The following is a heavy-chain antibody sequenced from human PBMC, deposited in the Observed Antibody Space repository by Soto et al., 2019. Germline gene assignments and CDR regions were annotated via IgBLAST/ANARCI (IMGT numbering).Heavy chain of an antibody. CDR2: ISGSGDST. Sequence: EVQLLESGGGLVQPGGSLRLSCAASGFTFTSYAMSWVRQAPGKGLEWVSAISGSGDSTYYADSVKGRFTISRDNSKNTLYLQMNSLRAEDTAIYYCARVVDSSGRWGFFQHWGPGTLVTVSS. V-gene: IGHV3-23*01. J-gene: IGHJ1*01. CDR1: GFTFTSYA. CDR3: ARVVDSSGRWGFFQH. D-gene: IGHD3-22*01.